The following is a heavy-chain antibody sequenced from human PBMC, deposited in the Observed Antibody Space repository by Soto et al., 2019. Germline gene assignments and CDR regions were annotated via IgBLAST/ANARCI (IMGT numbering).Heavy chain of an antibody. CDR2: IYHGGTT. V-gene: IGHV4-38-2*02. J-gene: IGHJ4*02. CDR3: ARTTAVPNTLRSRYFFDY. Sequence: SETLSLTCSVSGYSLSTGSSWGWIRQPPGKGPEWIASIYHGGTTVYNPSLKSRITISVDTSKNYFSLKLSSVTTADTALYYCARTTAVPNTLRSRYFFDYWGQGTLVTVSS. CDR1: GYSLSTGSS. D-gene: IGHD4-17*01.